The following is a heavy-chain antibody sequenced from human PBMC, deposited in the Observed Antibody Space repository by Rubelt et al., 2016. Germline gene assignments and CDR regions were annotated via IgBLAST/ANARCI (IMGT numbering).Heavy chain of an antibody. CDR3: ARSDIVATITDS. D-gene: IGHD5-12*01. J-gene: IGHJ5*01. CDR1: GFTFSSYE. CDR2: ISSSGSTI. V-gene: IGHV3-48*03. Sequence: EVQLVESGGGLVQPGGSLRLSCAASGFTFSSYEMNWVRQAPGKGLEWVSYISSSGSTIYYADSVKGRFTISTDNAKNSLYLQMNSLRAEDTAVYYCARSDIVATITDSWGQGTLVTVSS.